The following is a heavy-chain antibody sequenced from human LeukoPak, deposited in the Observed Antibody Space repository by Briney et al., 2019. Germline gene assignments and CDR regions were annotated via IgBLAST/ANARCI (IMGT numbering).Heavy chain of an antibody. V-gene: IGHV3-30-3*01. CDR1: GFTFSSYA. CDR3: ASTEKGIVGAEIDY. CDR2: ISYDGSNK. D-gene: IGHD1-26*01. Sequence: GRSLRLSCAASGFTFSSYAMHWVRQAPGKGLEWVAVISYDGSNKYYADSVKGRFTISRDNPKNTLYPQMNSLRAEDTAVYYCASTEKGIVGAEIDYWGQGTLVTVSS. J-gene: IGHJ4*02.